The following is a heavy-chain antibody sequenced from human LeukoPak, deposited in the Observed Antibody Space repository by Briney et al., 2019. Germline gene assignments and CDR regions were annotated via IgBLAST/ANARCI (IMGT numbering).Heavy chain of an antibody. D-gene: IGHD5-12*01. J-gene: IGHJ4*02. CDR2: ISGSGGST. Sequence: GGSLRLSCEVSRFTLSSYAMSWVRQAPGKGLEWVSAISGSGGSTYYADSVKGRFTISRDNAKNSLFLQMNSLRAEDTAVYYCAREGLVATIDYWAQGTLVTVSS. CDR1: RFTLSSYA. V-gene: IGHV3-23*01. CDR3: AREGLVATIDY.